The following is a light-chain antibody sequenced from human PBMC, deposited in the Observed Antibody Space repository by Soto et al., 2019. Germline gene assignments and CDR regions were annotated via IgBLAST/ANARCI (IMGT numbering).Light chain of an antibody. CDR2: DAS. Sequence: EIVLTQSPATLSLSPGERATLSCRASQSVSSYLAWYQQKPGQAPRLLIYDASNRATGIPAGFSGSGSGTDLTLTISSLEPEDLAVYYCQQRSNWVYTFGQGTKLEIK. V-gene: IGKV3-11*01. CDR1: QSVSSY. J-gene: IGKJ2*01. CDR3: QQRSNWVYT.